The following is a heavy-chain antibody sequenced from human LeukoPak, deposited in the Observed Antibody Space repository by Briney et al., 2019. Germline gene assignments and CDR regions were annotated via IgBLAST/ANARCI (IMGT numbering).Heavy chain of an antibody. Sequence: GASVKVSCKASGYTFTSYGISWVRQAPGQGLEWMGRIIPILGIANYAQKFQGRVTITADKSTSTAYMELSSLRSEDTAVYYCARDNDIVAHNYYYGMDVWGQGTTVTVSS. D-gene: IGHD2-15*01. CDR1: GYTFTSYG. CDR2: IIPILGIA. V-gene: IGHV1-69*04. J-gene: IGHJ6*02. CDR3: ARDNDIVAHNYYYGMDV.